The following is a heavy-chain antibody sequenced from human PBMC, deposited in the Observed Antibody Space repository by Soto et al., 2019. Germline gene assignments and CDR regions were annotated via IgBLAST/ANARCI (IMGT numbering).Heavy chain of an antibody. CDR2: ISSSGDST. CDR1: GFTFSTYA. J-gene: IGHJ5*02. D-gene: IGHD2-2*01. Sequence: EAQLLESGGGLVQPGGSLRLSCAASGFTFSTYAMSWVRQAPGKGLDWVSSISSSGDSTKYADSVKGRFTISRDNSKNTLYLQMNNLRAADTAIYYGAKNVYCSGTICYAPFDPWGQGTLVTVSS. V-gene: IGHV3-23*01. CDR3: AKNVYCSGTICYAPFDP.